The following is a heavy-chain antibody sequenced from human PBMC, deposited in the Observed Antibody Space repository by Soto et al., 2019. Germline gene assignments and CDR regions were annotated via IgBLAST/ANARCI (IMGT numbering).Heavy chain of an antibody. CDR2: IIPILGIA. D-gene: IGHD5-18*01. V-gene: IGHV1-69*08. CDR3: ARDRGVGYSYGYIDY. J-gene: IGHJ4*02. CDR1: GGTFSSYT. Sequence: QVQLVQSGAEVKKPGSSVKVSCKASGGTFSSYTISWVRQAPGQGLEWMGRIIPILGIANYAQKFQGRVTITADKSTSTAYRELSSLRSEDTAVYYCARDRGVGYSYGYIDYWGQGTLVTVSS.